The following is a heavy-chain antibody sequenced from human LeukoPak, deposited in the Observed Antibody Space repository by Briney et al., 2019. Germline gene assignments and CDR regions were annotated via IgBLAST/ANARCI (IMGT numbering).Heavy chain of an antibody. Sequence: SETLSLTCTVSGGSISSSSYYWGWIRQPPGKGLEWIGNIYYSGSTYYNPSLQSRVTIPVDTSKNQFSLKLSSVTAADTAVYYCARMMYYYDSSGYFDYWGQGTLVTVSS. D-gene: IGHD3-22*01. CDR1: GGSISSSSYY. J-gene: IGHJ4*02. CDR2: IYYSGST. CDR3: ARMMYYYDSSGYFDY. V-gene: IGHV4-39*01.